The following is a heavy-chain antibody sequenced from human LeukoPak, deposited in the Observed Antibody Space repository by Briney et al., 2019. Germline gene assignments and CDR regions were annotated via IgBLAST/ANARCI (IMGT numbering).Heavy chain of an antibody. J-gene: IGHJ5*02. CDR1: GGSFSGYY. CDR3: ARDLPNYYGSGTSPGGWFDP. Sequence: SETLSLTCAVYGGSFSGYYWSWIRQPPGKGLEWIGEINHSGSTNYNPSLKSRVTISVDTSKNQFSLRLSSVTAADTAVYYCARDLPNYYGSGTSPGGWFDPWGQGTLVTVSS. CDR2: INHSGST. D-gene: IGHD3-10*01. V-gene: IGHV4-34*01.